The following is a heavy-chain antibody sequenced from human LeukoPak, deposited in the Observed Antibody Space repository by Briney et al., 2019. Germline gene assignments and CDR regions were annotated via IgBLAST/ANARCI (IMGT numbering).Heavy chain of an antibody. J-gene: IGHJ6*02. CDR2: IKQDGSVK. Sequence: PGGSLRLSCAASGFTFSSYWMSWVRQAPGKGLEWVANIKQDGSVKDYVDSVKGRFTISRDNAKNSLFLQMSSLRAEDTAVYYCARYRGGDCYGMDVWGQGTTVTVSS. D-gene: IGHD2-21*01. CDR1: GFTFSSYW. V-gene: IGHV3-7*01. CDR3: ARYRGGDCYGMDV.